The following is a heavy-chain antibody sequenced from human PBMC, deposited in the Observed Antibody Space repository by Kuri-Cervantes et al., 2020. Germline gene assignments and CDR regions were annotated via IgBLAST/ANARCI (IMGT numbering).Heavy chain of an antibody. J-gene: IGHJ6*03. CDR1: GFKFRDYS. CDR2: ISTRSSTT. CDR3: ARHVVHYYYYMDV. D-gene: IGHD3-10*02. V-gene: IGHV3-48*04. Sequence: GESLKISCIGSGFKFRDYSLNWVRQAPGKGLEWVSYISTRSSTTDYADSVRGRFTISRDNADNALFLQMNTLRVEDTAVYYCARHVVHYYYYMDVWGKGTTVTVSS.